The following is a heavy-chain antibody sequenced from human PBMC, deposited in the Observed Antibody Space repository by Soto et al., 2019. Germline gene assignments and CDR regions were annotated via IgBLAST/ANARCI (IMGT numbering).Heavy chain of an antibody. D-gene: IGHD6-19*01. CDR1: GFTFSSYG. CDR2: ISYDRSNK. J-gene: IGHJ6*02. Sequence: GGSLRLSCAASGFTFSSYGMHWVRQAPGKGLEWVAVISYDRSNKYYADSVKGRFTISRDNSKNTLYLQMNSLRAEDTAVYYCAKGEQWLDTYGMDVWGQGTTVTVSS. V-gene: IGHV3-30*18. CDR3: AKGEQWLDTYGMDV.